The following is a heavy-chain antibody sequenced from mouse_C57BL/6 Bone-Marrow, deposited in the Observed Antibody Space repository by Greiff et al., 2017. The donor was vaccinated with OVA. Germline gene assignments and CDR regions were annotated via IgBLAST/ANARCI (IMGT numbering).Heavy chain of an antibody. CDR2: IDPSDSYT. J-gene: IGHJ2*01. CDR3: ARWSSGYGY. Sequence: QVQLQQPGAELVMPGASVKLSCKASGYTFTSYWMHWVKQRPGQGLEWIGEIDPSDSYTNYNQKFKGKSTLTVDTSSSTAYMQLSSLTSEDSAVYYCARWSSGYGYWGQGTTLTVSS. V-gene: IGHV1-69*01. CDR1: GYTFTSYW. D-gene: IGHD3-2*02.